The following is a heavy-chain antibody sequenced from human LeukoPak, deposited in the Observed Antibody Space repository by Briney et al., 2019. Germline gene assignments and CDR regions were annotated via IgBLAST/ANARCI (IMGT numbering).Heavy chain of an antibody. D-gene: IGHD3-9*01. CDR1: GGTFSSYA. J-gene: IGHJ2*01. CDR2: IIPILGIA. V-gene: IGHV1-69*04. CDR3: ARAQYDILTGYYHWYFDL. Sequence: SVKVSCKASGGTFSSYAISWVRQAPGQGREWMGRIIPILGIANYAQKFQGGVTIIADKSTSTAYMELSSLSSEDTAVYYCARAQYDILTGYYHWYFDLWGRGTLVTVSS.